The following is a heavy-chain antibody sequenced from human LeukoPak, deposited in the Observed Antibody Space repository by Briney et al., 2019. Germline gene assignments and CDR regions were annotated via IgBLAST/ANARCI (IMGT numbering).Heavy chain of an antibody. J-gene: IGHJ4*02. Sequence: GGSLRLSCAASGFTFSSYAMHWVRQAPGKGLEWVSSISSSSSYIYYADSVKGRFTISRDNAKNSLSLQMNSLRADDTAVYYCATESVELATIPLGYWGQGTLVTVSS. CDR2: ISSSSSYI. CDR1: GFTFSSYA. V-gene: IGHV3-21*01. D-gene: IGHD5-24*01. CDR3: ATESVELATIPLGY.